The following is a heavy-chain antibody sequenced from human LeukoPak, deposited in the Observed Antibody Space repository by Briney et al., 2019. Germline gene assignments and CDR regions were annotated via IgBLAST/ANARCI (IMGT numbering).Heavy chain of an antibody. CDR1: GFTFSVYS. V-gene: IGHV3-11*06. J-gene: IGHJ4*02. D-gene: IGHD5-12*01. CDR2: ISSSSSYT. CDR3: ARLGWATAPLDY. Sequence: GGSLRLSCAASGFTFSVYSMSWIRQAPGKGLEWVSYISSSSSYTNYADSVKGRFTISRDNAKNSLYLQMNSLRAEDTAVYYCARLGWATAPLDYWGQGTLVTVSS.